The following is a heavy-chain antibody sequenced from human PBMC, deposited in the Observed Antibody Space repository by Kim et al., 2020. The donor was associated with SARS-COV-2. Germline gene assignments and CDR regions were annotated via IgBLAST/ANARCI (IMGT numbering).Heavy chain of an antibody. D-gene: IGHD5-12*01. CDR2: LSCSGGTT. V-gene: IGHV3-23*01. CDR3: AKDAGRVASHPDDLDY. Sequence: GGSLRLSCAASGFGFRSYAMNWVRQAPGKGLEWVSSLSCSGGTTFYADSVKGRFTISRDNSKNTLYLQMSSLKGEDTAVYYCAKDAGRVASHPDDLDYWGQGTLVTVSS. J-gene: IGHJ4*02. CDR1: GFGFRSYA.